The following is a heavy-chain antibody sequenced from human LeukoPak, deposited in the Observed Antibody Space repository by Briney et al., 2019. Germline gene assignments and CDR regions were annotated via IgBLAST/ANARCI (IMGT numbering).Heavy chain of an antibody. CDR2: SNDSGGT. Sequence: TSETLSLTCAVYGGTFSGCYWSWIRQPPGKRLEWVGESNDSGGTNYNPSLKSRVTISADKSKNQFSLKLSSVTAADTAVYYCARSSSHYGSGMLKDAFDIWGQGTMVTVSS. V-gene: IGHV4-34*01. D-gene: IGHD3-10*01. CDR3: ARSSSHYGSGMLKDAFDI. J-gene: IGHJ3*02. CDR1: GGTFSGCY.